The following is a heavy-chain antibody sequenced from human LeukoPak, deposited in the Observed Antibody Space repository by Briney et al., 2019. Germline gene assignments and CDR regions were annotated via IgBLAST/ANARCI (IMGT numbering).Heavy chain of an antibody. CDR1: GFTFSNYG. J-gene: IGHJ4*02. Sequence: GRSLRLSCAASGFTFSNYGMHWVRQAPGKGLEGVAVIWYDGSNKYYAGSVKGGFTISRDNSKNTLYLQMNSLRAEDTAVYYCAKDSRGLLDYWGQGTLVTVSS. CDR3: AKDSRGLLDY. D-gene: IGHD5/OR15-5a*01. V-gene: IGHV3-33*06. CDR2: IWYDGSNK.